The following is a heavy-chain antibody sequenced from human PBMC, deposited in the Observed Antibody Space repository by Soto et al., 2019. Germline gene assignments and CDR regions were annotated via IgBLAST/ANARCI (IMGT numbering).Heavy chain of an antibody. Sequence: PSETLSLTSTVSGGSVTSDEDYWTWIRQSPGKGLEWIGDISNSGSTGYNPSLKTRLSMSVDRSKNQFTLRLTSVTAADTAVYFCASESGSTYGYFDHWGQGTQVTVSS. V-gene: IGHV4-30-4*01. CDR3: ASESGSTYGYFDH. D-gene: IGHD5-18*01. J-gene: IGHJ4*02. CDR1: GGSVTSDEDY. CDR2: ISNSGST.